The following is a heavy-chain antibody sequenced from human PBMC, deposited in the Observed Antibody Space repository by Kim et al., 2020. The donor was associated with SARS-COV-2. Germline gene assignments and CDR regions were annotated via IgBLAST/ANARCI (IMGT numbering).Heavy chain of an antibody. CDR3: ASSMITFGGVQYYFDY. V-gene: IGHV1-69*13. CDR2: IIPIFGTA. J-gene: IGHJ4*02. D-gene: IGHD3-16*01. Sequence: SVKVSCKASGGTFSSYAISWVRQAPGQGLEWMGGIIPIFGTANYAQKFQGRVTITADESTSTAYMELSSLRSEDTAVYYCASSMITFGGVQYYFDYWGQGTLVTVSS. CDR1: GGTFSSYA.